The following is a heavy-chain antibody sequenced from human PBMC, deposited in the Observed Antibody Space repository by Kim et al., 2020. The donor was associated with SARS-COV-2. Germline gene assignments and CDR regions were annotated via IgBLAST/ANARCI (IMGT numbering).Heavy chain of an antibody. J-gene: IGHJ6*02. V-gene: IGHV1-69*13. CDR2: IIPIFGTA. D-gene: IGHD1-1*01. Sequence: SVKVSCKASGGTFSSYAISWVRQAPGQGLEWMGGIIPIFGTANYAQKFQGRVTITADESTSTAYMELSSLRSEDTAVYYCAVELERGDYYYYGMDVWGQGTTVTVSS. CDR1: GGTFSSYA. CDR3: AVELERGDYYYYGMDV.